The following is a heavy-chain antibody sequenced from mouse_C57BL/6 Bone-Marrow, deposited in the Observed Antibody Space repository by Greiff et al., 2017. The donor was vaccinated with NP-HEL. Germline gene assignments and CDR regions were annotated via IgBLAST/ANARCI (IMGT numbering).Heavy chain of an antibody. CDR2: ISYDGSN. CDR1: GYSITSGYY. V-gene: IGHV3-6*01. J-gene: IGHJ3*01. D-gene: IGHD2-2*01. Sequence: EVQLQESGPGLVKPSQSLSLTCSVTGYSITSGYYWNWIRQFPGNKLEWMGYISYDGSNNYNPSLKNRISITRDTSKNQFFLKLNSVTTEDTATYYCAREGGYGYDGTVVPLFAYWGQGTLVTVSA. CDR3: AREGGYGYDGTVVPLFAY.